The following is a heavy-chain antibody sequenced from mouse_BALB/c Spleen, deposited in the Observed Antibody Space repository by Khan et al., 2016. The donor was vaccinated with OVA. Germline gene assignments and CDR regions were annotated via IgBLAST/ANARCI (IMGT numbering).Heavy chain of an antibody. CDR2: IRYRGRP. CDR1: GYSITSGYG. D-gene: IGHD1-2*01. V-gene: IGHV3-2*02. CDR3: ARTASRKY. Sequence: EVQLQESGPGLVKPSQSLSLSFTVTGYSITSGYGWNWFRQFPGNKLAWMGYIRYRGRPTYTPSLKHLISITRDTSQKQFFLPLNSVTTEDTATYYCARTASRKYWGQGTTLTVSS. J-gene: IGHJ2*01.